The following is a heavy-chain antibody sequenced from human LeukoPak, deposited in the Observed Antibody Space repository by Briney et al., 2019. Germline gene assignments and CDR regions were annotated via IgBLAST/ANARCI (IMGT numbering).Heavy chain of an antibody. V-gene: IGHV3-23*01. D-gene: IGHD4-17*01. Sequence: GGSLRLSCAASGFTFSSYAMSWVRKAPGKGLEWVSAISGSGGSTYYADSVKGRFTISRDNSKNTLYLQMNSLRAEDTAVYYCARGTTVTYVFDSWGQGNLVTVSS. CDR1: GFTFSSYA. CDR3: ARGTTVTYVFDS. CDR2: ISGSGGST. J-gene: IGHJ4*02.